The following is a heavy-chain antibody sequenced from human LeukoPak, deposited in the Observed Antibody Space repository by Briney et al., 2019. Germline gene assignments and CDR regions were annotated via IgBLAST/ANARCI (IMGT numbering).Heavy chain of an antibody. CDR1: GYTFTSYY. Sequence: VASVKVSCKASGYTFTSYYMHWVRQAPGQGLEWMGIINPSGGSTSYAQKFQGRVTMTRDTSTSTVYMELSSLRSEDTAVYYCARDPTSTVTTGGGIYYGMDVWGQGTTVTVSS. CDR2: INPSGGST. J-gene: IGHJ6*02. D-gene: IGHD4-17*01. CDR3: ARDPTSTVTTGGGIYYGMDV. V-gene: IGHV1-46*01.